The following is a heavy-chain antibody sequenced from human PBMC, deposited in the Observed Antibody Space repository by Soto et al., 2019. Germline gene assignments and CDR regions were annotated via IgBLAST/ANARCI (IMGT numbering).Heavy chain of an antibody. CDR2: IHYSGGT. Sequence: SETLSLTCSVTGASVSSYSWSWIRQSPGKGLEWIGYIHYSGGTNYTPSLRSRVTISVDTSKNQLSLNLTSLTAADTAVYYCARGGTYGSGVFNWFDPWGQGTLVAVS. V-gene: IGHV4-59*02. J-gene: IGHJ5*02. D-gene: IGHD3-10*01. CDR3: ARGGTYGSGVFNWFDP. CDR1: GASVSSYS.